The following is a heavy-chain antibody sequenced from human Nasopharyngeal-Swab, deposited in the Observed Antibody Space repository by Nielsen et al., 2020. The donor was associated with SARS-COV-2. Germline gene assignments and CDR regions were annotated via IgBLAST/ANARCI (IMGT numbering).Heavy chain of an antibody. D-gene: IGHD1-26*01. V-gene: IGHV3-30*18. J-gene: IGHJ4*02. Sequence: WIRQPPGKGLEWVAVISYDGSNKYYADSVKGRFTISRDNSKNTLYLQMNSLRAEDTAVYYCAKDRYSGSYYPDYWGKGTLVTV. CDR2: ISYDGSNK. CDR3: AKDRYSGSYYPDY.